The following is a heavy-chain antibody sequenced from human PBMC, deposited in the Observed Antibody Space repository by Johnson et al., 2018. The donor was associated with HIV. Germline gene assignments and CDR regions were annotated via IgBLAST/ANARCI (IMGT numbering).Heavy chain of an antibody. J-gene: IGHJ3*02. CDR3: ARQTLRAFDI. V-gene: IGHV3-13*01. CDR2: IGTAGDT. CDR1: GFTFSSYW. Sequence: VHLVESGGGVVRPGGSLRLSCAASGFTFSSYWMSWVRQAPGKGLEWVSAIGTAGDTYYPGSVKCRFTISRENAKNSLYLQMNSLRAGDTAVYYCARQTLRAFDIWGQGTMVTVSS.